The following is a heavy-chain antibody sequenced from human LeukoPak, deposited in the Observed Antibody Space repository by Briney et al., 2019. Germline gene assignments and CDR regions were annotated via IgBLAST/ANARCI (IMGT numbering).Heavy chain of an antibody. CDR2: ISYDGSNK. V-gene: IGHV3-30-3*01. Sequence: RRSLRLSCAAPGYTFSSYAMHRVRQAPGKRLERVSAISYDGSNKYYADSVKGRFTISRDTTKKTLYLQMNSLRAEDTAVYYCARDGDDYSNYGYGMDVWGQGTTVTTSS. J-gene: IGHJ6*02. D-gene: IGHD4-11*01. CDR3: ARDGDDYSNYGYGMDV. CDR1: GYTFSSYA.